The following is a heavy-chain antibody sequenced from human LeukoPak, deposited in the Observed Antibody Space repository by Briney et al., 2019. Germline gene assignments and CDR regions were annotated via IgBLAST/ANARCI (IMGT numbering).Heavy chain of an antibody. V-gene: IGHV4-59*08. CDR3: ARQEGYCSSTSCYSVFDY. Sequence: SETLSLTCTVSGGSISSYFWSWIRQPPGKGVEWIGYIYYSGSTNYNPSLKSRVTISVDTSKNQFSLKLSSVTAADTAVYYCARQEGYCSSTSCYSVFDYWGQGTLVTVSS. CDR2: IYYSGST. J-gene: IGHJ4*02. D-gene: IGHD2-2*01. CDR1: GGSISSYF.